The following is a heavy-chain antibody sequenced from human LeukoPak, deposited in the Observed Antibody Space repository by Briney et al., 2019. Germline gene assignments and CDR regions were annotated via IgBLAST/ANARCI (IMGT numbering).Heavy chain of an antibody. CDR1: EYTFTDYY. V-gene: IGHV1-2*02. CDR3: ARAKANWGSGDY. D-gene: IGHD7-27*01. CDR2: INPNTGGA. J-gene: IGHJ4*02. Sequence: ASVKVSCKASEYTFTDYYVHWLRQAPGQGLEWMGWINPNTGGANYAQKFQGRVTMTRDTSISTGYLDLSGLRSDDTAVYYCARAKANWGSGDYWGQGTLVTVSS.